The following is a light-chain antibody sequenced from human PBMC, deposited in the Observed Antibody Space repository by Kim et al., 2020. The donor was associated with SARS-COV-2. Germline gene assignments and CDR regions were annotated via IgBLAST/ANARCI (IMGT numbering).Light chain of an antibody. CDR2: AVS. CDR3: CSYAGGYTV. V-gene: IGLV2-11*01. Sequence: PGQSFATSSTETSSDVGDYNYVSCYQQYPGQAPKLMIYAVSKRPSGVPDRFSGSKSGNTASLTISGLQAEDEADYYCCSYAGGYTVFGGGTQLTVL. CDR1: SSDVGDYNY. J-gene: IGLJ2*01.